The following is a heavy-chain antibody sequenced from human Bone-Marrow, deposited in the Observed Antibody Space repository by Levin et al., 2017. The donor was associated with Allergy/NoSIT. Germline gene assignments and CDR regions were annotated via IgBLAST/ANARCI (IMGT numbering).Heavy chain of an antibody. CDR3: AKEVYGAGGLYYYGLDV. V-gene: IGHV3-23*01. D-gene: IGHD3-10*01. CDR1: GFMFSSYA. CDR2: IGGSGGST. Sequence: TGGSLRLSCAASGFMFSSYAMSWVRQAPGKGLEWVSTIGGSGGSTYSTDSVKGRFTISRDNSKNTLYLQMNSLRIEDTAVYYCAKEVYGAGGLYYYGLDVWGQGTTVTVSS. J-gene: IGHJ6*02.